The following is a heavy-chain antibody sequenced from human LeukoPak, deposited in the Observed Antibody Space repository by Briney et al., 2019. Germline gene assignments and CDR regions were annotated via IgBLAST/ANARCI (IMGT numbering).Heavy chain of an antibody. CDR2: ISGSGENT. V-gene: IGHV3-23*01. CDR1: GFTFSKYA. D-gene: IGHD1-1*01. CDR3: AKLVGTGTPPTDY. Sequence: GGSLRLSCAASGFTFSKYAMTWVRQAPGKGLEWVSVISGSGENTDYADSGKGRFTITRDNSKNPLSLQMNSQRLEDTAVYYCAKLVGTGTPPTDYWGQGTLVTVSS. J-gene: IGHJ4*02.